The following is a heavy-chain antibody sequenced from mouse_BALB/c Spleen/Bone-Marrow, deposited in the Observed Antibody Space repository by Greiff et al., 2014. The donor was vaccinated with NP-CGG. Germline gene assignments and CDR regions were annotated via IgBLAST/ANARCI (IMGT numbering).Heavy chain of an antibody. CDR1: GYAFTSYN. D-gene: IGHD2-1*01. Sequence: EVQLQQSGPELVKPGASVKVSCKASGYAFTSYNIYWVKQSHGKSLEWIGYIDPYNGDTNYNQKFKVKATLTVDKSSSTAYMQLNSRTSEDAAVYYCASCGNYDAWFAYWGQGTLVTVSA. CDR3: ASCGNYDAWFAY. CDR2: IDPYNGDT. V-gene: IGHV1S135*01. J-gene: IGHJ3*01.